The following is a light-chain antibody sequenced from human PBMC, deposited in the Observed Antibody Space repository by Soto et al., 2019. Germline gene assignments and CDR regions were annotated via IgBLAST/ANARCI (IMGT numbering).Light chain of an antibody. J-gene: IGKJ5*01. CDR1: QVISKW. Sequence: DIQMTQSPSSVSASVGDRVTITCRASQVISKWIAWYQQKPGRAPKLLIHTASTIQREVPSRFSVSGSGTDFTLTISILQPEDFATYYCQEAYSFPVTFGLETRLEIK. V-gene: IGKV1D-12*01. CDR3: QEAYSFPVT. CDR2: TAS.